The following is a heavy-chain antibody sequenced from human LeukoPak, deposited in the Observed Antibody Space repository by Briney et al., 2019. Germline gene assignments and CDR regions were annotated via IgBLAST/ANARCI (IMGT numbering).Heavy chain of an antibody. CDR1: GFPFSSYT. CDR3: AKDWARKAVAGRSLGGNDY. J-gene: IGHJ4*02. Sequence: GGSLRLSCAASGFPFSSYTLHWVRQAPGKGLEWVAVISYDGSNKYYADSVKGRFTISRDNSKNTLYLQMNSLRAEDTAVYYCAKDWARKAVAGRSLGGNDYWGQGTLVTVSS. D-gene: IGHD6-19*01. CDR2: ISYDGSNK. V-gene: IGHV3-30*04.